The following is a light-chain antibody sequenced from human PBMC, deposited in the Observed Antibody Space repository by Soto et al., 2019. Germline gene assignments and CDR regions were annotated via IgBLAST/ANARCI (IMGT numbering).Light chain of an antibody. CDR1: SSDVGGYNY. CDR3: SSYTSSSTLV. CDR2: EVS. J-gene: IGLJ1*01. V-gene: IGLV2-14*01. Sequence: QAALTQPASVSGSPGQSITISCTGTSSDVGGYNYVSWYQQHPVKAPKLMIYEVSNRPSGVSNRFSGSKSGNTASLTISGLQAEDEADDYCSSYTSSSTLVFGTGTKLTVL.